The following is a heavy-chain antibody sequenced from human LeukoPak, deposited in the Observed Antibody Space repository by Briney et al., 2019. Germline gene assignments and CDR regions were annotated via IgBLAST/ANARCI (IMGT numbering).Heavy chain of an antibody. CDR3: AVALGKAITYYYYGMDV. CDR1: GYTFTGYY. CDR2: INPNSGGT. D-gene: IGHD1-26*01. V-gene: IGHV1-2*02. J-gene: IGHJ6*02. Sequence: GASVKVSCKASGYTFTGYYMHWVRQAPGQGLEWMGWINPNSGGTNYAQKFQGRVTMTRDTSISTAYMELSSLRSEDTAVYYCAVALGKAITYYYYGMDVWGQGTTVTVSS.